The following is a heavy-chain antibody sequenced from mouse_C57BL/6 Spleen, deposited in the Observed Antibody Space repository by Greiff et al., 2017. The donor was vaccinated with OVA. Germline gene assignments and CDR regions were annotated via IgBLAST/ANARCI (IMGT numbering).Heavy chain of an antibody. J-gene: IGHJ4*01. CDR2: ISSGSSTI. CDR1: GFTFSDYG. Sequence: EVQVVESGGGLVKPGGSLKLSCAASGFTFSDYGMHWVRQAPEKGLEWVAYISSGSSTIYYADTVKGRFTISRDNAKNTLFLQMTSLGSEDTAMYYCARGFRGAMDYWGQGTSVTVSS. V-gene: IGHV5-17*01. CDR3: ARGFRGAMDY.